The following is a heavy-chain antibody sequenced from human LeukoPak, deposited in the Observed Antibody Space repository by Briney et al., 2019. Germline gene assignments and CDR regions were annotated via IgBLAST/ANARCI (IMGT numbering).Heavy chain of an antibody. CDR2: INTDGSST. CDR1: GFTFSSYW. D-gene: IGHD5-18*01. CDR3: AREMGIQLWANDAFDI. V-gene: IGHV3-74*01. J-gene: IGHJ3*02. Sequence: GGSLRLSCAASGFTFSSYWMHWVRQAPEKGLVWVSRINTDGSSTSYADSVKGRFTISRDNAKNTLYLQMNSLRAEDTAVYYCAREMGIQLWANDAFDIWGQGTMVTVSS.